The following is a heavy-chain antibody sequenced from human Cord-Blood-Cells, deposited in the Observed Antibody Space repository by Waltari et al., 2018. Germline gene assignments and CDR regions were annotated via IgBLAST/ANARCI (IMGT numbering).Heavy chain of an antibody. J-gene: IGHJ4*02. D-gene: IGHD6-19*01. CDR3: ARGLAGYSSGWYNY. V-gene: IGHV1-8*03. CDR2: MNPNSGNT. Sequence: QVQLVQSGAEVKKPGASVKVSCKAYGYTFTRSDIHWVRQATGQGLEWMGWMNPNSGNTGYAQKFQGRVTITRNTSISTAYMELSSLRSEDTAVYYCARGLAGYSSGWYNYWGQGTLVTVSS. CDR1: GYTFTRSD.